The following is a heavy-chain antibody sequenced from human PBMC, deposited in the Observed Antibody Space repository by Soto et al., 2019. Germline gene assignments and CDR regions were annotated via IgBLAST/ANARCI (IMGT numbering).Heavy chain of an antibody. CDR2: SHYTGGT. CDR3: AGVTRSGHSYFGYCDY. Sequence: QVQVQESGPGLVKPSQTLSLTCTVSGGSISSGGYYWSWIRQPPGRDLEWIGYSHYTGGTYYNPSPVSRRSISLDTSKNQISLNQRTVKGAETAVYYCAGVTRSGHSYFGYCDYWGQGTLVTVSS. V-gene: IGHV4-30-4*01. J-gene: IGHJ4*02. CDR1: GGSISSGGYY. D-gene: IGHD3-22*01.